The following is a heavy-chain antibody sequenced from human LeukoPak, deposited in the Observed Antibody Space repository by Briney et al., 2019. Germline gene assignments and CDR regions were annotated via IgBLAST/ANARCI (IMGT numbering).Heavy chain of an antibody. CDR2: IYYTGMT. D-gene: IGHD2-8*01. V-gene: IGHV4-59*08. J-gene: IGHJ4*02. CDR3: ARHGRMVIMSKFSTGIDQ. CDR1: DVSISNYF. Sequence: SETLSLTCTVPDVSISNYFWSWIRQPPGKGLEWIGYIYYTGMTNSNPSLKGRVTISMDTSKNQFSLNLRSVTAADTAIYYCARHGRMVIMSKFSTGIDQWGQGTLVTVSS.